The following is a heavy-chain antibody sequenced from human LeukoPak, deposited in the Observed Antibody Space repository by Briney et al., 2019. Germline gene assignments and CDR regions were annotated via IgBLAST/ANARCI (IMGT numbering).Heavy chain of an antibody. V-gene: IGHV4-38-2*02. CDR1: GYFISSGYY. D-gene: IGHD1-20*01. J-gene: IGHJ4*02. CDR2: IYYSGST. CDR3: ARYNWNDVH. Sequence: PSETLSLTCTVSGYFISSGYYWGWIRQPPGKGLEWIGSIYYSGSTYYNPSLKSRVTISVDTSKNQFSLKLSSVTAADTAVYYCARYNWNDVHWGQGTLVTVSS.